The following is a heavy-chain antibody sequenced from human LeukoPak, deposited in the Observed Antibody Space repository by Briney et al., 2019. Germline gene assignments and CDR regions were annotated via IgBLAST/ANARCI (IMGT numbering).Heavy chain of an antibody. V-gene: IGHV4-59*11. Sequence: SETLSLTCTVSGGSISSHYWSWIRQPPGKGLEWIGYIYYSGSTNYNPSLKSRVTISVDTSKNQFSLKLSSVTAADTAVYYCARGGTMIVIWGQGTLVTVSS. CDR3: ARGGTMIVI. D-gene: IGHD3-22*01. CDR1: GGSISSHY. CDR2: IYYSGST. J-gene: IGHJ4*02.